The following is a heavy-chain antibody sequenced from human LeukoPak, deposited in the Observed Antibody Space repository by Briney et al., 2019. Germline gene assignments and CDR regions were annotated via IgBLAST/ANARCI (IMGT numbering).Heavy chain of an antibody. D-gene: IGHD6-13*01. CDR2: ISWNSGSI. CDR1: GFTFDDYA. V-gene: IGHV3-9*01. Sequence: GGSLRLSCAASGFTFDDYAMHWVRHAPGKGLEWVSGISWNSGSIGYADSVKGRFTISRDNAKNSLYLQMNSLRAEDTALYYCAKEIAAAGRNYYYGMDVWGQGTTVTVSS. J-gene: IGHJ6*02. CDR3: AKEIAAAGRNYYYGMDV.